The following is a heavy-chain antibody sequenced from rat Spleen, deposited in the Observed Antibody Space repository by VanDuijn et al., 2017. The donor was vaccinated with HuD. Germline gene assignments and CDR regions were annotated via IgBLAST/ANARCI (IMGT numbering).Heavy chain of an antibody. CDR1: GFTFSYYD. V-gene: IGHV5-25*01. CDR3: AKRGWYFFDY. J-gene: IGHJ2*01. CDR2: ITSGGSNT. D-gene: IGHD1-11*01. Sequence: EVQLVESGGGLVQPGRSMKLSCAASGFTFSYYDMAWVRQAPKKGLEWVASITSGGSNTYYPDSVKGRFTISRDNANDTLYLQMDSLRSEDTATYYCAKRGWYFFDYWGQGVMVTVSS.